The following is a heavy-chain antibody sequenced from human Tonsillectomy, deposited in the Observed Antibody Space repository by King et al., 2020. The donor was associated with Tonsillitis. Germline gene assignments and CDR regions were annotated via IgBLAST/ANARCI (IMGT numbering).Heavy chain of an antibody. CDR2: ISSSMRYI. V-gene: IGHV3-21*01. J-gene: IGHJ4*02. Sequence: VQLVESGGGLVKPGGSLRLSCAASGFSFNTCDMNWVREAPGKGLEWVSSISSSMRYIYYADSVKGRFTISRDNAKNSLYLQMNSLRVEDTAVYYCARVPGMIRGVNFDYWGQGTLVTVPS. CDR1: GFSFNTCD. CDR3: ARVPGMIRGVNFDY. D-gene: IGHD3-10*01.